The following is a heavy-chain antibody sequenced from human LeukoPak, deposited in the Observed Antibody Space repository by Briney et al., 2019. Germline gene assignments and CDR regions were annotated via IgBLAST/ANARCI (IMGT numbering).Heavy chain of an antibody. Sequence: GASVNVSCKPSGYTFTANFMHWVRQAPGQGLEWMGWNNPNRGGKNYAQNFQGRVTMTRDTSINTVYMEMRRLRFDDTAVYYCARDLNGVIDYWGQGTLVTVSS. CDR1: GYTFTANF. J-gene: IGHJ4*02. D-gene: IGHD2-8*01. CDR2: NNPNRGGK. V-gene: IGHV1-2*02. CDR3: ARDLNGVIDY.